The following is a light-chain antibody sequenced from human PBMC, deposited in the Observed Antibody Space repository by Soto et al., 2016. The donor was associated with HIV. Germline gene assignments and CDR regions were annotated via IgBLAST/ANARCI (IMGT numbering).Light chain of an antibody. Sequence: DIQMTQSPSSLSASVGDRVTITCRASQGISTYLNWYQQKPGKAPKLLIYGASTLQSGVPSRFTGSGSGTDFTLTISSLQLEDFATYYCQQSYSIPRTFGQGAGWK. CDR2: GAS. CDR3: QQSYSIPRT. V-gene: IGKV1-39*01. J-gene: IGKJ1*01. CDR1: QGISTY.